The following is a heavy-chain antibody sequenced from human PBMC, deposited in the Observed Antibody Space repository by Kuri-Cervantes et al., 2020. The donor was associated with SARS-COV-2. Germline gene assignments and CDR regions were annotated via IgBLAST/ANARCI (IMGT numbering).Heavy chain of an antibody. D-gene: IGHD6-6*01. V-gene: IGHV4-34*01. Sequence: GSLRLSCAVYGGSFSGYYWSWIRQPPGKGLEWIGEINHSGSTNYNPSLKSRVTISVDTSKNQFSLKLSSATAADTAVYYCARVKLRRLAEGYFDYWGQGTLVTVSS. CDR1: GGSFSGYY. J-gene: IGHJ4*02. CDR2: INHSGST. CDR3: ARVKLRRLAEGYFDY.